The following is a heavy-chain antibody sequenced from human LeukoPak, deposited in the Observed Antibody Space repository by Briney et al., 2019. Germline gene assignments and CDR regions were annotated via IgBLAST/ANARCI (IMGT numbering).Heavy chain of an antibody. CDR3: ARLQSDYFQY. J-gene: IGHJ4*02. Sequence: GGSLRLSCVASGFTFSRSWMSWVRQAPGKGLEWVANIKEDGSERHYVDSVKGRFTISRDNAKNSLYLQMNSLRAEDTAVYYCARLQSDYFQYWGQGTLVTVSS. CDR1: GFTFSRSW. V-gene: IGHV3-7*04. CDR2: IKEDGSER.